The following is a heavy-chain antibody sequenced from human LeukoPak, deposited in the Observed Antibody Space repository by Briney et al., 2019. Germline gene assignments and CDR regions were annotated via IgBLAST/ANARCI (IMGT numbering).Heavy chain of an antibody. J-gene: IGHJ4*02. D-gene: IGHD2-21*02. CDR2: ISSSSSYI. Sequence: GGSLRLSCAASGFTFSNYSMSWVRQAPGKGLEWVSCISSSSSYIYYADSVKGRFTISRDNAKNSLYLQMNSLRAEDTAVYYCARDGTYCGTDCYIDFWGQGILVTVSS. V-gene: IGHV3-21*01. CDR1: GFTFSNYS. CDR3: ARDGTYCGTDCYIDF.